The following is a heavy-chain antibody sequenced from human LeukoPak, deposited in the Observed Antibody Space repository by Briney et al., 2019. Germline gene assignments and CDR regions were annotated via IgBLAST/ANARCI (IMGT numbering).Heavy chain of an antibody. CDR3: ARDRGDYRRDSYFDY. CDR2: IYTSGST. V-gene: IGHV4-61*02. Sequence: SETLSLTCTVSGGSISSGSYYWSWIRQPAGKGLEWIGRIYTSGSTNYNPSLKSRVTISVDTSKNQFSLKLSSVTAADTAVYYCARDRGDYRRDSYFDYWGQGTLVTVSS. CDR1: GGSISSGSYY. J-gene: IGHJ4*02. D-gene: IGHD4-11*01.